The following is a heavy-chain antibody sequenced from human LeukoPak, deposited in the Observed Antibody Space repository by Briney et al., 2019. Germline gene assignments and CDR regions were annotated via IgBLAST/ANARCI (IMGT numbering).Heavy chain of an antibody. Sequence: PGRSLRLSCAASGFTFDDYAMHWVRQAPGKGLEWVSSINWNSANIAYADSVKGRFTISRDNARNSLYLQMNSLRDEDTALYYCARDLPGMDVWGQGTTVTVSS. CDR1: GFTFDDYA. J-gene: IGHJ6*02. V-gene: IGHV3-9*01. CDR2: INWNSANI. CDR3: ARDLPGMDV.